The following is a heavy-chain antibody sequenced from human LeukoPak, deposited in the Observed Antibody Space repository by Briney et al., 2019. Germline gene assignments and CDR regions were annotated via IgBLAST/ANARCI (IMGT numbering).Heavy chain of an antibody. CDR3: ARAPVEAVGTSHFDY. CDR2: ISSRSSYI. J-gene: IGHJ4*02. Sequence: PGGSLRLSCAASGFTYSSYAMNWVRRAPGKGLEWVLSISSRSSYINYADSVKGRFTISRDNAKNSLYLQMNSLRAEDTAVYYCARAPVEAVGTSHFDYWGQGTLVTVSS. D-gene: IGHD6-13*01. CDR1: GFTYSSYA. V-gene: IGHV3-21*01.